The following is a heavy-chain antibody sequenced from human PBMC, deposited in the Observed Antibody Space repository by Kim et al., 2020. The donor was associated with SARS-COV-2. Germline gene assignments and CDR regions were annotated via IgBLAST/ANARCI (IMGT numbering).Heavy chain of an antibody. J-gene: IGHJ6*02. Sequence: GGSLRLSCAASGFTFSSYAMTWVRQAPGKGLEWVSGISGTGGSTYYAGSVKGRFTISRDNSKNTLYLQMNSLRAEDTAIYYCAKGNGDHYYYGMDVWGQGTTVTVSS. CDR2: ISGTGGST. CDR3: AKGNGDHYYYGMDV. V-gene: IGHV3-23*01. D-gene: IGHD2-8*01. CDR1: GFTFSSYA.